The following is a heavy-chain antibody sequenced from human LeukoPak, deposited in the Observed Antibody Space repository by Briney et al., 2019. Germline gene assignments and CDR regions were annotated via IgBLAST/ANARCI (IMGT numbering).Heavy chain of an antibody. CDR2: ISGSGGST. Sequence: GGSLRLSCAASGFTFSSYAMSWVRQAPGKGLEWVSAISGSGGSTYYADSVKGRFTISRDNPKNTLYLQMNSLRAEDTAVYYCAKVTVSSSWYDPCGALNNWGQGTLVTVSS. V-gene: IGHV3-23*01. CDR3: AKVTVSSSWYDPCGALNN. J-gene: IGHJ4*02. CDR1: GFTFSSYA. D-gene: IGHD6-13*01.